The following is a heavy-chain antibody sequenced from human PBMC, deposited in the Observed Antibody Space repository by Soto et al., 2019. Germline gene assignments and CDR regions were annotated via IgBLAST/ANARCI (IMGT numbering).Heavy chain of an antibody. CDR1: GGTFSSYS. V-gene: IGHV1-69*01. CDR3: ARNGGRHSGGIDY. D-gene: IGHD1-26*01. CDR2: VIPIFGTA. J-gene: IGHJ4*02. Sequence: QVQLVQSGADVKKPGSSVKVSCKASGGTFSSYSINWVRQAPGQGLEWMGEVIPIFGTANYAQKFQGRVTISADESTSTAYMEQSSLRSEDTAVYYCARNGGRHSGGIDYWGQGTLVTVSS.